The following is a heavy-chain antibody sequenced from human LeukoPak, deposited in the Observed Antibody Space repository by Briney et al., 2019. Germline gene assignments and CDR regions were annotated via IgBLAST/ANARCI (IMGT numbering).Heavy chain of an antibody. V-gene: IGHV3-21*01. Sequence: GGSLRLSCAASGFTFSSYSMNWVRQAPGKGLEWVSSISSSSSYIYYADSVKGRFTISRDNAKNSLYLQMNSLRAEDTAVYYCARSYDSSGYDRREMDYWGQGTLVTVSS. CDR1: GFTFSSYS. D-gene: IGHD3-22*01. CDR3: ARSYDSSGYDRREMDY. CDR2: ISSSSSYI. J-gene: IGHJ4*02.